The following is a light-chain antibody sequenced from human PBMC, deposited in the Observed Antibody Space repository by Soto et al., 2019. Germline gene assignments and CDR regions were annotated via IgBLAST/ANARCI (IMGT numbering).Light chain of an antibody. V-gene: IGKV3-15*01. CDR3: QQYNNWYGA. J-gene: IGKJ2*01. CDR1: QSVSSN. CDR2: GAS. Sequence: EIVMTQSPVTLSVSPGERATLSCRASQSVSSNLAWYQQKPGQAPRLLIYGASTRATGIPARFSGSGSGTEFTLTISSLQSEDSAVYYCQQYNNWYGAFGQGTKVDIK.